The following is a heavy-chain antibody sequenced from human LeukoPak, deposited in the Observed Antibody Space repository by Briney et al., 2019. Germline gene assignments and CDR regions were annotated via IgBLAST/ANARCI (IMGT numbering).Heavy chain of an antibody. CDR1: GGSISSGGYY. Sequence: PSQTLSLTCTVSGGSISSGGYYWSWIRQHPGKGLEWIGYIYYSGSTYYNPSLKSRVTISVDTSKNQFSLKLSSVTAADTAVYYCAREGYSYGQYFDYWGQGTLVTVSS. CDR3: AREGYSYGQYFDY. J-gene: IGHJ4*02. D-gene: IGHD5-18*01. CDR2: IYYSGST. V-gene: IGHV4-31*03.